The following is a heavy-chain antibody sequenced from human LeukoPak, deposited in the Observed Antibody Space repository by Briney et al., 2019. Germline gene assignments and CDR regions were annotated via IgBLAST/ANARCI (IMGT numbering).Heavy chain of an antibody. V-gene: IGHV3-7*01. CDR3: ARDLDSSSSYIGLDY. Sequence: GGSLRLSCAASGFTFSSYWMSWVRQAPGKGLEWVANIKQDGSEKYYVDSVKGRFTISRDNAKNSLYLQMNSLRAEDTAVYYCARDLDSSSSYIGLDYWGQGTLVTVSS. J-gene: IGHJ4*02. CDR1: GFTFSSYW. CDR2: IKQDGSEK. D-gene: IGHD6-6*01.